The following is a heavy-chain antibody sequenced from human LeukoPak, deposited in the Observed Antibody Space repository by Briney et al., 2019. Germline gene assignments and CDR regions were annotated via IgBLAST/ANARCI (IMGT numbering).Heavy chain of an antibody. D-gene: IGHD6-13*01. V-gene: IGHV3-30*02. Sequence: TGGSLRLSCPAPGFTFSSYGMDWFRQAPGKGLEWVPFIRYDGNNKYYADSVKGRFTISRDNSKNTLYLQMNSLRAEDTAVYYRAKTTYSSSWYTSSWGQGTLVTVSS. CDR1: GFTFSSYG. CDR3: AKTTYSSSWYTSS. CDR2: IRYDGNNK. J-gene: IGHJ4*02.